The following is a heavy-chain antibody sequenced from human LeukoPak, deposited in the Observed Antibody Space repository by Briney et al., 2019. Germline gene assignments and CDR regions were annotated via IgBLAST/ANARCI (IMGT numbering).Heavy chain of an antibody. CDR2: IIPIFGTA. V-gene: IGHV1-69*13. D-gene: IGHD6-19*01. CDR1: GGTFSSYA. J-gene: IGHJ6*02. Sequence: SVKVSCKASGGTFSSYAISWVRQAPGQGLEWMGGIIPIFGTANYAQKFQGRVTITADESTSTAYMELSSLRSEDTAVYYCVRDKMAVADNYYYYYGMDVWGQGTTVTVSS. CDR3: VRDKMAVADNYYYYYGMDV.